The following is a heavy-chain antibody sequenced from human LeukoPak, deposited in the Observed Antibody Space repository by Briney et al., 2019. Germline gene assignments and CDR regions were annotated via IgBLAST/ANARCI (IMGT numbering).Heavy chain of an antibody. CDR3: AKDKGGGSWPDAFDI. Sequence: PGGSLRLSCAASGFTFSSYGMHWVRQAPGKGLEWAAVIWYDGSNKYYADSVKGRFTISRDNSKNTLYLQMNSLRAEDTAVYYCAKDKGGGSWPDAFDIWGQGTMVTVSS. V-gene: IGHV3-33*06. CDR1: GFTFSSYG. J-gene: IGHJ3*02. D-gene: IGHD2-15*01. CDR2: IWYDGSNK.